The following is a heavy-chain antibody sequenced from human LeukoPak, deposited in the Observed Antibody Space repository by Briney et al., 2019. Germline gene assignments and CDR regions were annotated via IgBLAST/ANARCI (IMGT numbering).Heavy chain of an antibody. Sequence: SSVQVSCQASRYTFTGYCMLLLRQAPGQPLEWIGWINPHSGRTNYAQKFHAQVTMYRNTSLGSAYIELSTLMSDDTAQYYCARAASDCGYVGLYYFDYGGQGTRVTVSS. D-gene: IGHD5-12*01. CDR3: ARAASDCGYVGLYYFDY. CDR2: INPHSGRT. J-gene: IGHJ4*02. V-gene: IGHV1-2*02. CDR1: RYTFTGYC.